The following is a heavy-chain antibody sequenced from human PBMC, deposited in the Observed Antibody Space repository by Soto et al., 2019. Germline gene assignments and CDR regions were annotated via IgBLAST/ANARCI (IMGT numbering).Heavy chain of an antibody. CDR2: IWYDGSNK. V-gene: IGHV3-33*01. CDR1: GFTFSSYG. D-gene: IGHD2-15*01. Sequence: QVQLVESGGGVVQPGRSLRLSCAASGFTFSSYGMHWVRQAPGKGLEWVAVIWYDGSNKYYADSVKGRFTISRDNSKNTLYLQMNSLRGEDTAVYYCARFYAPYCSGGSCYSPLGYWGQGTLVTVSS. J-gene: IGHJ4*02. CDR3: ARFYAPYCSGGSCYSPLGY.